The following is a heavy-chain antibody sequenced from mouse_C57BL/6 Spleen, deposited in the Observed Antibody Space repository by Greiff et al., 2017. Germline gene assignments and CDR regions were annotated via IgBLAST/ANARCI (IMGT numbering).Heavy chain of an antibody. CDR2: IDPSDSYT. V-gene: IGHV1-69*01. Sequence: QVQLQQPGAELVMPGASVKLSCKASGYTFTSYWMHWVKQRPGQGLEWIGEIDPSDSYTNYNQKLKGKSTLTVDKSSSTAYMQLSSLTSEDSAVYYCARRRGGFDYWGQGTTLTVSS. D-gene: IGHD1-1*02. CDR1: GYTFTSYW. J-gene: IGHJ2*01. CDR3: ARRRGGFDY.